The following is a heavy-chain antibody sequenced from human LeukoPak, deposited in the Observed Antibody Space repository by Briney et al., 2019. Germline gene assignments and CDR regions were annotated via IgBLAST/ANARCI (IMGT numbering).Heavy chain of an antibody. Sequence: ASVKVSCKASGYTFTSYDINWVRQATGQGLEWMGWMNPNSGNTGYAQKFQGRVTITRNTSISTAHMELSSLRSEDTAVYYCARDRSPDFWSGDYRDAFDNWGQGTMVTVSS. J-gene: IGHJ3*02. CDR2: MNPNSGNT. CDR3: ARDRSPDFWSGDYRDAFDN. V-gene: IGHV1-8*03. D-gene: IGHD3-3*01. CDR1: GYTFTSYD.